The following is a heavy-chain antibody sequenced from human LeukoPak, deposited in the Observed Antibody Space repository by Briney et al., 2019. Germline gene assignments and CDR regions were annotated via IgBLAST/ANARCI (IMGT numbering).Heavy chain of an antibody. V-gene: IGHV3-23*01. CDR3: AKFLRMVTSEGPFDY. D-gene: IGHD2-21*02. CDR2: ISGSGGST. Sequence: GGSLRLSCAASGFTFSNYAMSWVRQAPGKGLEWVSTISGSGGSTYYADSVKGRFTISRDDSKNTLYLQMNSLRAEDTAVYYCAKFLRMVTSEGPFDYWGQGNLVTVSS. CDR1: GFTFSNYA. J-gene: IGHJ4*02.